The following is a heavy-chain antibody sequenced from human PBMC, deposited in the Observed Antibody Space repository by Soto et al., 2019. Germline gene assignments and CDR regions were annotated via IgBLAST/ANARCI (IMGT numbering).Heavy chain of an antibody. D-gene: IGHD3-9*01. CDR3: ARMPTYYDILTGYYRYYGMDV. CDR2: IDWDDDK. CDR1: GFSLSTSGMC. Sequence: SGPTLVNPTQTLTLTCTFSGFSLSTSGMCVSWIRQPPGKALEWLARIDWDDDKYYSTSLKTRLTISKDTSKNQVVLTMTNMDPVDTATYYCARMPTYYDILTGYYRYYGMDVWG. V-gene: IGHV2-70*11. J-gene: IGHJ6*02.